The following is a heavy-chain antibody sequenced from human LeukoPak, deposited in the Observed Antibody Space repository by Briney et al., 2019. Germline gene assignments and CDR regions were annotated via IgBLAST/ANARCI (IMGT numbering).Heavy chain of an antibody. D-gene: IGHD5-24*01. CDR1: GGSISSSSYY. CDR3: ARDRDGYNYGVGVAFDI. J-gene: IGHJ3*02. CDR2: IYYSGST. Sequence: SETLSLTCTVSGGSISSSSYYWGWIRQPPGKGLEWIGSIYYSGSTYYNPSLKSRVTISVDTSKNQFSLKLSSVTAADTAVYYCARDRDGYNYGVGVAFDIWGQGTMVTVSS. V-gene: IGHV4-39*07.